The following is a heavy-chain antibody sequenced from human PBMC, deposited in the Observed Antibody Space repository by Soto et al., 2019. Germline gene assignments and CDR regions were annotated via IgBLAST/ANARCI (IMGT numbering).Heavy chain of an antibody. J-gene: IGHJ4*02. CDR2: INLNDGGT. CDR3: VRDAPSQQSIFGR. CDR1: EYSFGDYY. D-gene: IGHD3-3*01. Sequence: ASVKVSCKASEYSFGDYYLHWLRQAPGQGLEWMGWINLNDGGTNYARKFQGRVTMTSDKSITTVYMELSSLRYDDTAVYYCVRDAPSQQSIFGRWRQGTLVTVSS. V-gene: IGHV1-2*02.